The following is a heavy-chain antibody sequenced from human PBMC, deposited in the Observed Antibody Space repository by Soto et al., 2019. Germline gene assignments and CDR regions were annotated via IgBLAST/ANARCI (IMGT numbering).Heavy chain of an antibody. CDR2: IDPSGGST. CDR1: GYTFTDYY. Sequence: ASVKVSCKASGYTFTDYYIHWVRQAPGQGLEWVGIIDPSGGSTSYGQNFQDRVTMIRDTSASTVYMELRNLRSEDTAVYYCAREGGRRNYYDSSGYFFDYWGQGTLVTV. D-gene: IGHD3-22*01. CDR3: AREGGRRNYYDSSGYFFDY. V-gene: IGHV1-46*01. J-gene: IGHJ4*02.